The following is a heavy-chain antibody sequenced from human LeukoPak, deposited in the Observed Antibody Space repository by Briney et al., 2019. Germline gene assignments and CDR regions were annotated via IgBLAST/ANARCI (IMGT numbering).Heavy chain of an antibody. D-gene: IGHD6-19*01. CDR2: IDFSGRTI. CDR1: GFSFSDYY. CDR3: ARGLGSSGWYYLFDY. Sequence: GGSLRLSCAASGFSFSDYYMSWIRQAPGKGLEWVSYIDFSGRTIYYAASVKGRFTISRDNAKNSLYLQMNSLRAEDTAVYYCARGLGSSGWYYLFDYWGQGALVTVSS. J-gene: IGHJ4*02. V-gene: IGHV3-11*04.